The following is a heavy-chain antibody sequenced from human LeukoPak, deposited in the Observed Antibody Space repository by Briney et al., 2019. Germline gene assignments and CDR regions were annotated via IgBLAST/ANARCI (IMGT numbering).Heavy chain of an antibody. D-gene: IGHD6-19*01. Sequence: SETLSLTCTVSGGSISSYYWSWIRQPPGKGLEWIGYIYYSGSTNYNPSLKSRVTISVDTSKNQFSLQLNSVTPEDTAVYYCAREMKAQWLLRDYYYMDVWGKGTTVTVSS. CDR1: GGSISSYY. V-gene: IGHV4-59*12. CDR3: AREMKAQWLLRDYYYMDV. J-gene: IGHJ6*03. CDR2: IYYSGST.